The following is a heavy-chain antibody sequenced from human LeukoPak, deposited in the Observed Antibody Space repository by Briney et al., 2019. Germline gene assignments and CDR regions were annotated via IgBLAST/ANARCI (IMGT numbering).Heavy chain of an antibody. J-gene: IGHJ5*02. CDR1: GGTFSSYA. Sequence: SVTVSCKASGGTFSSYAISWVRQAPGQGLEWMGGIIPIFGTANYAQKFQGRVTLTADASTSTAYMELGSLRSEDTAVYYCARDTGDCSSTSCYDLFWFDPWGQGTLVTVSS. CDR3: ARDTGDCSSTSCYDLFWFDP. V-gene: IGHV1-69*13. CDR2: IIPIFGTA. D-gene: IGHD2-2*01.